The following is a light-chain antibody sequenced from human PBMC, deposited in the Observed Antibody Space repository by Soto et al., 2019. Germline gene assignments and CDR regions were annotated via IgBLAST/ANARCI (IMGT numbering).Light chain of an antibody. CDR1: QSVTSK. Sequence: EIVLTQSPFTLSFSPGYRSTLSCGASQSVTSKLAWYQQKPGQAPRILIYGASNRATGIPDTFSGSGSGTDFTLTISRLEPEDFAVYYCQQYGSLPITFGQGTRLEIK. CDR3: QQYGSLPIT. J-gene: IGKJ5*01. CDR2: GAS. V-gene: IGKV3-20*01.